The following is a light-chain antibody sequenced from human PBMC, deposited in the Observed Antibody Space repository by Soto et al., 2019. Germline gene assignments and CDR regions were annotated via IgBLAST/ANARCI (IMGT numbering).Light chain of an antibody. Sequence: VLTQSPATLPLSPGDSATLSCRDSQSVSSTYLAWYQQKPGQAPRLLIYGESSRATGIPDRFSGSGSGTDFNLTIRRLEPEDFAVYYCQKYGSSPRTCGQGTKVDIK. CDR2: GES. CDR1: QSVSSTY. J-gene: IGKJ1*01. V-gene: IGKV3-20*01. CDR3: QKYGSSPRT.